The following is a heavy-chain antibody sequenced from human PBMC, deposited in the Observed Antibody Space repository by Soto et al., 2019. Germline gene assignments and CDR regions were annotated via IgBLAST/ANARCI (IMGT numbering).Heavy chain of an antibody. Sequence: SETLSLTCAVYGGSFSGYYWSWIRQPPGKGLEWIGEINHSGSTNYNPSLKSRVTISVDTSKNQFSLKLSSVTAEDTAVYYCTTDSYYYDSSGYYSTAYWGQGTLVTVSS. J-gene: IGHJ4*02. CDR2: INHSGST. CDR1: GGSFSGYY. CDR3: TTDSYYYDSSGYYSTAY. V-gene: IGHV4-34*01. D-gene: IGHD3-22*01.